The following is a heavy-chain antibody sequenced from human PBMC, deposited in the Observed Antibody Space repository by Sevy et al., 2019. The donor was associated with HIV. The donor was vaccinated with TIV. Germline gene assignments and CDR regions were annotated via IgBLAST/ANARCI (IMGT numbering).Heavy chain of an antibody. CDR1: EFTVNNAW. D-gene: IGHD4-17*01. Sequence: GESLKISCVASEFTVNNAWMSWVRQAPGKGLEWIGRIKTRADGGTSDYAAHVKGRFTISRDDSKSTMYLQMNSLKVDDTALYYCTTEALDYRYPDYYYYGMGVWGQGTTVSVSS. CDR3: TTEALDYRYPDYYYYGMGV. CDR2: IKTRADGGTS. V-gene: IGHV3-15*01. J-gene: IGHJ6*02.